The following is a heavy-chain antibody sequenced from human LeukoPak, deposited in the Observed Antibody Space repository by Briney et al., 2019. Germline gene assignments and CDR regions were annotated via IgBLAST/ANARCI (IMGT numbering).Heavy chain of an antibody. D-gene: IGHD4-17*01. Sequence: TSETLSLTCSVSGYSISSGYYWGWIRQSPGKGLEWIGCIHNSGGTHYKTSLKRRVTISVDTSKTQFSLELSSVTAADTAMYFCARARGDYGDHYPGWYFDLWGRGTLVIVSS. CDR2: IHNSGGT. CDR3: ARARGDYGDHYPGWYFDL. J-gene: IGHJ2*01. V-gene: IGHV4-38-2*02. CDR1: GYSISSGYY.